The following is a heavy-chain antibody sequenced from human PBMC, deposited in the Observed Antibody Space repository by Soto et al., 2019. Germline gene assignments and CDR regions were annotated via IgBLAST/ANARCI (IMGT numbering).Heavy chain of an antibody. CDR2: MNPNSGNT. J-gene: IGHJ5*02. D-gene: IGHD2-2*01. V-gene: IGHV1-8*01. CDR1: GYTFTSYD. CDR3: ARVLICSSTSCYGTWFDP. Sequence: ASVKVSCKASGYTFTSYDINWVRQATGQGLEWMGWMNPNSGNTGYAQKFQGRVTMTRNTSISTAYMELSSLRSEDTAVYYCARVLICSSTSCYGTWFDPSSQGTLVTVSS.